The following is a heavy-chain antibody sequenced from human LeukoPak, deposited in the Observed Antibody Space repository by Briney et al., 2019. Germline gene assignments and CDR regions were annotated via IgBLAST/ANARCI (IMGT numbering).Heavy chain of an antibody. CDR1: GGSISSSSHY. V-gene: IGHV4-39*01. D-gene: IGHD6-6*01. J-gene: IGHJ4*02. CDR3: ARRMYGSSFDY. Sequence: SETLSLTCSVSGGSISSSSHYWGWIRQSPGKGLKWIGTISYSGSTYYNPSLQSRVTISVDTSKNQFSLKLTSVTAADTAVYYCARRMYGSSFDYWGQGTLVTVSS. CDR2: ISYSGST.